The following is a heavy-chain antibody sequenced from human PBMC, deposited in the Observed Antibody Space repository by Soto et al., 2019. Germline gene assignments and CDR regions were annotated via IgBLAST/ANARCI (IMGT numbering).Heavy chain of an antibody. V-gene: IGHV3-64D*06. CDR2: ISSNGGST. D-gene: IGHD2-2*02. J-gene: IGHJ5*02. Sequence: VGSLRLSCSASGFTFSSYAMHWVRQAPGKGLEYVSAISSNGGSTYYADSVKGRFTISRDNSKNTLYLQMSSLRAEDTAVYYCVKDRGYCSSTSCYNGYWFDPWGQGTLVTVSS. CDR1: GFTFSSYA. CDR3: VKDRGYCSSTSCYNGYWFDP.